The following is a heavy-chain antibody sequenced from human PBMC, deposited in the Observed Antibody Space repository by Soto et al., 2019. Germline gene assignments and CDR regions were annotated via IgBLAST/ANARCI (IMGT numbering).Heavy chain of an antibody. Sequence: QVQLVESGGGVVQPGRSLRLSCAASGFTFSSYGMHWVRQAPGKGLEWVAVIWYDGSNKYYADSVKGRFTISRDNSKNTLYLQMNSLRAEDRAVYYCAREELQWLGRGWDYWGQGTLVTVSS. CDR3: AREELQWLGRGWDY. CDR1: GFTFSSYG. D-gene: IGHD6-19*01. V-gene: IGHV3-33*01. CDR2: IWYDGSNK. J-gene: IGHJ4*02.